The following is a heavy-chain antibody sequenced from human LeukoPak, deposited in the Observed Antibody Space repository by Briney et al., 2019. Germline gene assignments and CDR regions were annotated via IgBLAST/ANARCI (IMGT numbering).Heavy chain of an antibody. J-gene: IGHJ6*03. D-gene: IGHD6-6*01. CDR2: ISWNSGSI. V-gene: IGHV3-9*01. CDR1: GFTFDDYA. Sequence: GGSLRLSCAASGFTFDDYAVHWVRQAPGKGLEWVSGISWNSGSIGYADSVKGRFTISRDNAKNSLYLQMNSLRAEDTAVYYCAREPRGYSSSSAYYYYYMDVWGKGTRSPSP. CDR3: AREPRGYSSSSAYYYYYMDV.